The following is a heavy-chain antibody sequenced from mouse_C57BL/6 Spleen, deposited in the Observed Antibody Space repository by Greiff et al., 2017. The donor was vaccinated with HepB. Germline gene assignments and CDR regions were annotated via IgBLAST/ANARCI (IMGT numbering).Heavy chain of an antibody. D-gene: IGHD2-5*01. V-gene: IGHV1-63*01. Sequence: VQLQHSGAELVRPGTSVKMSCKASGYTFTNYWIGWAKQRPGHGLEWIGDIYPGGGYTNYNEKFKGKATLTADKSSSTAYMQFSSLTSEDSAIYYCARAYSNFYYFDYWGQGTTLTVSS. J-gene: IGHJ2*01. CDR2: IYPGGGYT. CDR3: ARAYSNFYYFDY. CDR1: GYTFTNYW.